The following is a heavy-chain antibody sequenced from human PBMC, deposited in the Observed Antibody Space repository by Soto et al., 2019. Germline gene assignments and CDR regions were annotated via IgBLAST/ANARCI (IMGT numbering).Heavy chain of an antibody. CDR3: AKSDRSSWGNWLDP. V-gene: IGHV3-30*18. J-gene: IGHJ5*02. CDR2: ISYDGSNK. CDR1: GFTFSSYG. Sequence: PGGSLRLSCAASGFTFSSYGMHWVRQAPGKGLEWVAVISYDGSNKYYADSVKGRFTISRDNSKNTLYLQMNSLRAEDTAVYYCAKSDRSSWGNWLDPCGQGTLVTVCS. D-gene: IGHD6-13*01.